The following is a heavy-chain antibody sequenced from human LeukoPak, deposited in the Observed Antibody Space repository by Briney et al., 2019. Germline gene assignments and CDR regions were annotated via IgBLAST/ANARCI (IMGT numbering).Heavy chain of an antibody. CDR2: ISSSGTTI. CDR3: ARVAQLWFGNDY. CDR1: GFTFSDYY. V-gene: IGHV3-11*01. J-gene: IGHJ4*02. D-gene: IGHD5-18*01. Sequence: PGGSLRLSCAASGFTFSDYYMTWIRQAPGKGLEWVSYISSSGTTIYYADSVKGRFTISRDNAKNSLYLQMNSLRAEDTAVYYCARVAQLWFGNDYWGEGNLVTVSS.